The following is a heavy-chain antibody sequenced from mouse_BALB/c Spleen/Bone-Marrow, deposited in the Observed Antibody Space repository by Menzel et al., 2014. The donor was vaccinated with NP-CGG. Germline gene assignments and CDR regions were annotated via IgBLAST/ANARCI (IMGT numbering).Heavy chain of an antibody. V-gene: IGHV1S81*02. CDR2: INPSNGGT. Sequence: LVESGAELVKPGASVKLSCKASGYTFTSYYMYWVKQRPGQGLEWFGEINPSNGGTNFNEKFKNKATLTVDKSSSTAYMQLSSLTSEDSAVYYCSRGRRDALDYWGQGTPVTVSS. CDR1: GYTFTSYY. CDR3: SRGRRDALDY. J-gene: IGHJ4*01.